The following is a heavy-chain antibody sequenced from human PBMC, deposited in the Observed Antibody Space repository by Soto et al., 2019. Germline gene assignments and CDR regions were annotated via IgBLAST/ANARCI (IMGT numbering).Heavy chain of an antibody. CDR1: GGTFSSYA. Sequence: ASVKVSCKASGGTFSSYAISWVRQAPGQGLEWMGGIIPIFGTANYAQKFQGRVTITADESTSTAYMELSSLRSEDTAVYYWARCSYDYVWGSYHPLDYCGQGTLVTVSS. D-gene: IGHD3-16*02. CDR2: IIPIFGTA. V-gene: IGHV1-69*13. J-gene: IGHJ4*02. CDR3: ARCSYDYVWGSYHPLDY.